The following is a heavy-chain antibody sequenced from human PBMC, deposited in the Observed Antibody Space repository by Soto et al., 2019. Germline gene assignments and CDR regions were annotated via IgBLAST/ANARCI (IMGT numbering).Heavy chain of an antibody. V-gene: IGHV4-39*01. D-gene: IGHD3-3*01. CDR2: IYYSGST. Sequence: PSETLSLTCTVSGGSISSSSYYWGWIRQPPGKGLEWIGSIYYSGSTYYNPSLKSRVTISVDTSKNQLSLKLSSVTAADTAVYYCARPVSYDFWSGYYFWFDPWGQGTLVTVSS. CDR3: ARPVSYDFWSGYYFWFDP. CDR1: GGSISSSSYY. J-gene: IGHJ5*02.